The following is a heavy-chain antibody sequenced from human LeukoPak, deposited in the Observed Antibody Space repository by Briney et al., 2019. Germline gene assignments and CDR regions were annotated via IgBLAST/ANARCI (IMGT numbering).Heavy chain of an antibody. CDR3: ASLDTSGYPNAFDI. D-gene: IGHD3-22*01. CDR1: GGSISS. CDR2: IYYSGST. J-gene: IGHJ3*02. Sequence: SETLSLTCTVSGGSISSWVWIRQPPGKGLELIGTIYYSGSTYYNPSLQSRVSISVDTSKSQFSLKLSSVTAADTAVYYCASLDTSGYPNAFDIWGQGTLVTVSS. V-gene: IGHV4-39*01.